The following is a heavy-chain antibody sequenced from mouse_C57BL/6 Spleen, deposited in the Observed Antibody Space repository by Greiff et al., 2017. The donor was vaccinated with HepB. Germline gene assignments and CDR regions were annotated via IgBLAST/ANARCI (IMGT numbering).Heavy chain of an antibody. CDR3: ARHEENYVAAMDY. CDR1: LCTNTDSP. D-gene: IGHD1-1*01. Sequence: QGQRRPSGAAHSGHGWGGGGCVKSSLCTNTDSPLPSESQRSGQGLEWIGWFYPGSGSIKYNEKFKDKATLTADKSSSTVYMELSRLTSEDSAVYFCARHEENYVAAMDYWGQGTSVTVSS. J-gene: IGHJ4*01. CDR2: FYPGSGSI. V-gene: IGHV1-62-2*01.